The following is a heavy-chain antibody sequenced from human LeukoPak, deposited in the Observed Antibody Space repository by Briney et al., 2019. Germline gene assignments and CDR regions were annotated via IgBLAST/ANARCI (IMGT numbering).Heavy chain of an antibody. CDR1: GFTFSSYD. CDR3: ARGKYYYDSGGIYYFDY. Sequence: PGGSLRLSCAASGFTFSSYDMHWVRQATGKGLEWVSAIGTAGDTYYPSSVKGRFTISRENAKNSLYLQMNSLRAGDTAVYYCARGKYYYDSGGIYYFDYWGQGTLVTVSS. CDR2: IGTAGDT. J-gene: IGHJ4*02. D-gene: IGHD3-22*01. V-gene: IGHV3-13*01.